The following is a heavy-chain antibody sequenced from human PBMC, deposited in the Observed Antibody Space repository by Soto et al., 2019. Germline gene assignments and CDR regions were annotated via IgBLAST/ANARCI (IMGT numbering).Heavy chain of an antibody. V-gene: IGHV3-23*01. CDR3: AKSTVTTYWYFDL. Sequence: EVQLLESGGGLVQPGGSLRLPCAASGFTFSSYAMSWVRQAPGKGLEWVSTISGSGGSTYYADSVKGQFTISRDNSRNTLYLQMNSLSAEDTAVYHCAKSTVTTYWYFDLWGRGTLVTVSS. D-gene: IGHD4-17*01. CDR2: ISGSGGST. J-gene: IGHJ2*01. CDR1: GFTFSSYA.